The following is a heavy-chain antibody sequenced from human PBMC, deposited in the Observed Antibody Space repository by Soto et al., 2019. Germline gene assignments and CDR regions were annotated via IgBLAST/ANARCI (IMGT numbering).Heavy chain of an antibody. Sequence: GASVKVSCKTSRFTFTNSAVQWVRQARGQRLEWIGWIIVASGRTNYAREVQERVTISRDTSTSTAYMELSGLRSEDTAVYYCVAERYRGGGGCSFDFWGQGTMVTVSS. D-gene: IGHD2-15*01. CDR1: RFTFTNSA. J-gene: IGHJ3*01. CDR3: VAERYRGGGGCSFDF. V-gene: IGHV1-58*01. CDR2: IIVASGRT.